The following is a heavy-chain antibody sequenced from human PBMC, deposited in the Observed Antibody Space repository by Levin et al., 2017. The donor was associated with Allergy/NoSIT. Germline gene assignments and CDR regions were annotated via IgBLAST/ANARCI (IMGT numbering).Heavy chain of an antibody. CDR2: MSPYSGNT. CDR1: GYTFTSYD. CDR3: ARGPPNWGYDY. D-gene: IGHD7-27*01. Sequence: WASVKVSCKASGYTFTSYDINWVRQAAGQGPEWMGWMSPYSGNTGYAQKFQGRVTMTRDASISTAYMELSSLRSDDTAVYYCARGPPNWGYDYWGQGTLVTVSS. V-gene: IGHV1-8*01. J-gene: IGHJ4*02.